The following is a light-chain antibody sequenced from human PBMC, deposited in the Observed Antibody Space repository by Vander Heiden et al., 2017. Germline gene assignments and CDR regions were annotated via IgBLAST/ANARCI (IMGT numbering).Light chain of an antibody. J-gene: IGKJ2*01. CDR3: QQYNNWPPMYT. CDR2: GAS. CDR1: RSVSTN. Sequence: EMVMTQSPATLSVSPGERVTLSCRASRSVSTNLAWYQQKPGQAPRLLMYGASTRATDIPARFSGSGSGTEFTLTISSLQSEDFAVYYCQQYNNWPPMYTFGQGTKLEIK. V-gene: IGKV3-15*01.